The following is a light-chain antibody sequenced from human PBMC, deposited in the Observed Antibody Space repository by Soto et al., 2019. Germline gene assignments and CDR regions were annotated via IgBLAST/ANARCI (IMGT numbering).Light chain of an antibody. CDR3: QVWDSSSDRWV. CDR2: DDS. V-gene: IGLV3-21*02. Sequence: SYELTQPPSVSVAPGQTARISCGGNNIGSQSVHWYQQKPGQAPVVVVYDDSDRPSGIPERFSGSNSGKTATLTISRVEAGDEDDYYCQVWDSSSDRWVFGGGTKLTVL. J-gene: IGLJ3*02. CDR1: NIGSQS.